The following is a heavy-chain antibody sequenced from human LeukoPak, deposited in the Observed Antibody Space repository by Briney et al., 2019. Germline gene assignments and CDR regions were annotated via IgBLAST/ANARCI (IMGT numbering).Heavy chain of an antibody. J-gene: IGHJ5*02. CDR2: IIPIFGTA. CDR3: ARGGNWNPHWFDP. V-gene: IGHV1-69*13. Sequence: ASVKVSCKASGGTFSSYAISWVRQAPGQGLEWMGGIIPIFGTANYAQKFQGRVTIIADESTSTAYMELSSPRSEDTAVYYCARGGNWNPHWFDPWGQGTLVTVSS. D-gene: IGHD1-20*01. CDR1: GGTFSSYA.